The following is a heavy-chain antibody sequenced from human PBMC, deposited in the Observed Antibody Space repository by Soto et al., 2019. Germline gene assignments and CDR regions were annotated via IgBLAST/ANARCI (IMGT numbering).Heavy chain of an antibody. D-gene: IGHD1-1*01. CDR2: INAGNGNT. J-gene: IGHJ5*02. CDR3: ARGRGRTGTTYWFDP. Sequence: QVQLVQSGAEVKKPGAPVKVSCKASGYTFTSYAMHWVRQAPGQRLEWMGWINAGNGNTKYSQKFQGRVTITRDTSASTAYMELSSLRSEDTAVYYCARGRGRTGTTYWFDPWGQGTLVTVSS. CDR1: GYTFTSYA. V-gene: IGHV1-3*01.